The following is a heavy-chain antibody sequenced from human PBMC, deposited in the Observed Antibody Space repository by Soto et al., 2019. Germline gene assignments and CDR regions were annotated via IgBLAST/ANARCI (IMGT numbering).Heavy chain of an antibody. CDR2: IYYSGTT. J-gene: IGHJ5*02. CDR1: GGPINNPAYY. V-gene: IGHV4-31*03. Sequence: QVQLQESGPGLLRPSQTLSLTCTVPGGPINNPAYYWSWIRQQPGKGLECMGYIYYSGTTYYNPALKGRLSISIDTSKNHFSLKVSSVTAADTAVYFCAKTPMRWGTYRSNWFDTWGQGTLVTVSS. D-gene: IGHD3-16*02. CDR3: AKTPMRWGTYRSNWFDT.